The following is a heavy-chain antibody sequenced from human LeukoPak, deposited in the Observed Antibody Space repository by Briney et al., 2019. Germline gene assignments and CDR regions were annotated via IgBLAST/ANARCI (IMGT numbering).Heavy chain of an antibody. V-gene: IGHV4-59*01. J-gene: IGHJ5*02. Sequence: SETLSLTCTVSGGSISSYYWSWIRQPPGKGLEWIGYIYYSGGTNYNPSLKSRVTISVDTSKNQFSLKLSSVTAADTAVYYCARTTGSRGFDPWGQGTLVTVSS. CDR2: IYYSGGT. CDR3: ARTTGSRGFDP. D-gene: IGHD3-9*01. CDR1: GGSISSYY.